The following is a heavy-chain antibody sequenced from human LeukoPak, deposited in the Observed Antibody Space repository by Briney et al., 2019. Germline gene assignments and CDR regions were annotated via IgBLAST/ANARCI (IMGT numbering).Heavy chain of an antibody. CDR1: GFTFSSFA. CDR3: AKEASGYGYYFDY. D-gene: IGHD3-10*01. Sequence: TGGSLRLSCAVSGFTFSSFAMSWVRQAPGKGLVWVSVTSDSGGTTFYADSVKGRFTISRDNSKNTLYLQMNSLRAEDTAVYYCAKEASGYGYYFDYWGQGTLVTVSS. CDR2: TSDSGGTT. V-gene: IGHV3-23*01. J-gene: IGHJ4*02.